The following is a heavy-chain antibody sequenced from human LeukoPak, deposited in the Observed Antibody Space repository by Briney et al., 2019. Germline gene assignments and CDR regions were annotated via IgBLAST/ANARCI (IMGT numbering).Heavy chain of an antibody. CDR3: ARHGESYNWNDQYYYYYMDV. J-gene: IGHJ6*03. CDR2: IYPGGSDT. D-gene: IGHD1-20*01. Sequence: GAALQISSKGSGSGFTNYWIVWGLQLPGEILGGMGSIYPGGSDTRYSPSFQGQATISADKSISTAYLQWSSLKASDTAMYYCARHGESYNWNDQYYYYYMDVWGKGTTVTVSS. CDR1: GSGFTNYW. V-gene: IGHV5-51*01.